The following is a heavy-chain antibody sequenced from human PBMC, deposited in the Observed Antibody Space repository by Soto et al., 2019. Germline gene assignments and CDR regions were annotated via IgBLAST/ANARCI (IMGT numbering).Heavy chain of an antibody. CDR2: ISDSSSYI. J-gene: IGHJ4*02. D-gene: IGHD6-19*01. V-gene: IGHV3-21*01. CDR1: GFTFSSYS. CDR3: ATDRAIAVAGTFDY. Sequence: EVQLVESGGGLVKPGGSLRLSCAASGFTFSSYSMNWVRQAPGKGLEWVSSISDSSSYIYYADSVKGRFTISRDNAKNSLYLQMNSLRAEDTAVYYCATDRAIAVAGTFDYWGQGTLVTVSS.